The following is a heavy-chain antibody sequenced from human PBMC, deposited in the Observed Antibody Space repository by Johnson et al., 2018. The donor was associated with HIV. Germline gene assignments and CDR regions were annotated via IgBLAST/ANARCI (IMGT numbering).Heavy chain of an antibody. CDR3: ARCLYYGSGSSVAFDI. J-gene: IGHJ3*02. CDR1: GFSFSSYA. CDR2: ISGSGGST. V-gene: IGHV3-23*04. Sequence: VQLVESGGGLVQPGGSLRLSCAVSGFSFSSYAMSWVRQAPGKGLEWVSAISGSGGSTYYADSVKGRFTISRDNSKNTLYLQMNNLRAEDTAVYYCARCLYYGSGSSVAFDIWGQGTMVTVSS. D-gene: IGHD3-10*01.